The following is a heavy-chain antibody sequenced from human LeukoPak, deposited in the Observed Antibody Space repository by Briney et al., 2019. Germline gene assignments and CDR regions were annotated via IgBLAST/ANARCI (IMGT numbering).Heavy chain of an antibody. D-gene: IGHD1-1*01. CDR3: ARRFGRTTDY. J-gene: IGHJ4*02. CDR1: GYTFTNYW. Sequence: GKSLKISCKGSGYTFTNYWIAWVRQMPGKGLEWMGTIYPGDSDTRYSSSFQGQVTISADKSISTAYLQWSSLKASDTAMYYCARRFGRTTDYWGQGTLVTVSS. CDR2: IYPGDSDT. V-gene: IGHV5-51*01.